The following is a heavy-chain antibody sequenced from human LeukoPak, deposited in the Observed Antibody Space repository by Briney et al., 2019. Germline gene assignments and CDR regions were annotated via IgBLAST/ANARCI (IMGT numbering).Heavy chain of an antibody. J-gene: IGHJ3*02. CDR3: AKGVGRYYGSGSYYNVIGGAFDI. D-gene: IGHD3-10*01. V-gene: IGHV3-21*04. Sequence: PGGSLRLSCAASGFTFDDYGMSWVRQAPGKGLEWVSSITRSNYIYYADSVKGRFTIPRDNSKNTLFLQMNSLRAEDTAVYYCAKGVGRYYGSGSYYNVIGGAFDIWGQGTMVTVSS. CDR2: ITRSNYI. CDR1: GFTFDDYG.